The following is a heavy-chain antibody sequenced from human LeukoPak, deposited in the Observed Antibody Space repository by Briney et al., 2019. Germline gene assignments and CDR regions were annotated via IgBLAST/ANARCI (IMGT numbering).Heavy chain of an antibody. CDR1: GYTFTGYY. CDR2: INPNSGGT. V-gene: IGHV1-2*02. J-gene: IGHJ3*02. CDR3: ARVRTSLGAFDI. D-gene: IGHD3-10*01. Sequence: ASVKVSCKASGYTFTGYYMHWVRQAPGQGLEWMGWINPNSGGTNYAQKFQGRVTMTRDTSISAAYMELSRLRPDDTAVYYCARVRTSLGAFDIWGQGTMVTVSS.